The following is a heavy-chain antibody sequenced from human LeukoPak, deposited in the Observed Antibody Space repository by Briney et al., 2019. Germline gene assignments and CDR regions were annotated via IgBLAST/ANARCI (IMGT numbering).Heavy chain of an antibody. V-gene: IGHV3-23*01. CDR3: ARDRAQTISGYPDY. J-gene: IGHJ4*02. CDR1: VFSYSNYD. CDR2: ISASGSST. D-gene: IGHD3-22*01. Sequence: GGTLRLLCAASVFSYSNYDMSWVRQAPGKGLEWVSSISASGSSTYYAGYVKGRFTISRDNAKNSLYLQMNSLRAEDTAVYYCARDRAQTISGYPDYWGQGTLVTVSS.